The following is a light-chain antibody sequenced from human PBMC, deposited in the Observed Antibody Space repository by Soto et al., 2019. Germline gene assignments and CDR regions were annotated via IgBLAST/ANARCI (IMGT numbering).Light chain of an antibody. CDR1: QFVSSRS. Sequence: FMLTQSPGTLSLSPGEIATLSCRVSQFVSSRSLAWYQQKLGQAPRLLIYGASNRATGIPGRFSASGSGTDCTLTITPLEPEDVAVYFCQQYANSPITFCQGTRLEIK. V-gene: IGKV3-20*01. CDR2: GAS. J-gene: IGKJ5*01. CDR3: QQYANSPIT.